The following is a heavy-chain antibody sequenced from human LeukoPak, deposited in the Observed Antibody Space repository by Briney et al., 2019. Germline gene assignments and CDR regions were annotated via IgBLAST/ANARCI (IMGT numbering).Heavy chain of an antibody. J-gene: IGHJ4*02. V-gene: IGHV1-2*06. D-gene: IGHD3-16*01. CDR1: GYTFTGYY. CDR2: INPNSGDT. Sequence: ASVKVSCKASGYTFTGYYIHWVRQAPGQGLEWLGRINPNSGDTNYAQKFQGRVTMTRDTSISTAYLELSRLTSDDAAVYYCVSRRDGGFDYWGQGTLVTVSS. CDR3: VSRRDGGFDY.